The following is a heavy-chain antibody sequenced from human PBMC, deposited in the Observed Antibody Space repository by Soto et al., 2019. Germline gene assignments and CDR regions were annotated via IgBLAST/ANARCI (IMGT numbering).Heavy chain of an antibody. J-gene: IGHJ6*02. V-gene: IGHV1-18*01. CDR1: GYTFTIYG. CDR3: ARALGYSGYAGMDV. D-gene: IGHD5-12*01. CDR2: ISPDNGNT. Sequence: QVQLVQSGGEVKKPGASVKVSCKASGYTFTIYGINWERQAPGQGLEWMGWISPDNGNTNYAQKLQGRVTMTTDTSTSTAYMELRSLRSDDTAVYYCARALGYSGYAGMDVWGQGTTVTVSS.